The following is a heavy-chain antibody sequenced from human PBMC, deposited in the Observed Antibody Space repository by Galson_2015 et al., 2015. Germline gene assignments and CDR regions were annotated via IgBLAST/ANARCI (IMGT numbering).Heavy chain of an antibody. CDR3: AKVTIKWELLGAFDY. CDR2: ISGGGTTT. Sequence: SLRLSCAASGFTFSNYAMSWVRQAPGKGLEWVSGISGGGTTTKYADSVKGRFTISRDNSKNTLYLQMNSLRAEDTAVYYCAKVTIKWELLGAFDYWGQGTLVTVSP. V-gene: IGHV3-23*01. D-gene: IGHD1-26*01. CDR1: GFTFSNYA. J-gene: IGHJ4*02.